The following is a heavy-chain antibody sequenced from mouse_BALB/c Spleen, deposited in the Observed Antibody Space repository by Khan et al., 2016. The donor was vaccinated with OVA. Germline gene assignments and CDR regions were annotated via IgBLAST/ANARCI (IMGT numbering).Heavy chain of an antibody. D-gene: IGHD2-10*01. CDR3: ARPPYFSYVMVY. Sequence: QIQLVQFGPELKKPGETVKISCKASGYTFTNYGMNWVKQAPGKGLKWMGWINTYTGEPTYADDFKGRFAFSLETSASTAYLQINNLKNEDTATYCCARPPYFSYVMVYWGQGTSVTVSS. J-gene: IGHJ4*01. CDR1: GYTFTNYG. CDR2: INTYTGEP. V-gene: IGHV9-3-1*01.